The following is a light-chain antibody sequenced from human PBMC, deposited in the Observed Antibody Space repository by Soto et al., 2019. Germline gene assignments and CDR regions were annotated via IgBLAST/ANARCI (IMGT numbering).Light chain of an antibody. V-gene: IGKV3-15*01. Sequence: EIVMTQSPATLSVSPGERATLSCRASQRVSSDLAWYQQKPGQAPRLRIYGASTRATGIPARFSGSGSGTEFTLTISSLQSEDFAFYYCQQYNNWPPYTFGQGTKLEIK. CDR3: QQYNNWPPYT. CDR1: QRVSSD. CDR2: GAS. J-gene: IGKJ2*01.